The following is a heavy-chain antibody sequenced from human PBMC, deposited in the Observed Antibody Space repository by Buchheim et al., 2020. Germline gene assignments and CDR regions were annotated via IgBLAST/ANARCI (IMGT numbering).Heavy chain of an antibody. CDR3: ARVSNWDLDH. J-gene: IGHJ4*02. Sequence: EVQLVESGGGLVQPGGSLSLSCAASGFSFSSYWMSWVRQAPGKGLEWVASIKQDGHDKYYVDSLKGRFTIPRDNAKTSLFLQIDSLRAEDTAVYYCARVSNWDLDHWGQGTL. V-gene: IGHV3-7*01. CDR2: IKQDGHDK. CDR1: GFSFSSYW. D-gene: IGHD7-27*01.